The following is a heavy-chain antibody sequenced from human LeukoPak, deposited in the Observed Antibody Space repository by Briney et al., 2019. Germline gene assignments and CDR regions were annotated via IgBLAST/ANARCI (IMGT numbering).Heavy chain of an antibody. Sequence: SETLSLTCTVSGVSVSSYFWSWIRQPPGKGLEWIGYIYNNGNNNYNPSLKSRISISVDTSKNQISLKLSSVTAADTALYYCARYSWSASTPGSWFDPWGQGTLVTVSS. CDR1: GVSVSSYF. D-gene: IGHD2-15*01. V-gene: IGHV4-59*08. J-gene: IGHJ5*02. CDR3: ARYSWSASTPGSWFDP. CDR2: IYNNGNN.